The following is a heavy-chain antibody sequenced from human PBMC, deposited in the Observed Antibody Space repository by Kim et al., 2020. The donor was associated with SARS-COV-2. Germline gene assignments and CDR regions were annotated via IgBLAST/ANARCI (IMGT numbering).Heavy chain of an antibody. CDR3: TKDKLPGGADY. D-gene: IGHD2-15*01. Sequence: GGSLRLSCAASGFTFETYAVHWVRQAPGKGLEWVAGLSLDSDKIGYADSVKGRFSISRDNAKNSVSLQMNSLRAADTALYYCTKDKLPGGADYCGRGTL. CDR1: GFTFETYA. V-gene: IGHV3-9*01. CDR2: LSLDSDKI. J-gene: IGHJ4*02.